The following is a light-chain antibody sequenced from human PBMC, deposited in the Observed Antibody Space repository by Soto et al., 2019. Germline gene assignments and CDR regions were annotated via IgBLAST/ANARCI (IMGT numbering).Light chain of an antibody. CDR3: QQYGSLSWT. J-gene: IGKJ1*01. Sequence: DIVLTQSPGTLSLSPGERATLSCRASQSVSSNYLAWYQQTPGQAPRLLIYGASTRATGVPDRFSGSGSGTAFTLTISRLEPEDFAVYHCQQYGSLSWTFGQGTKVEIK. V-gene: IGKV3-20*01. CDR1: QSVSSNY. CDR2: GAS.